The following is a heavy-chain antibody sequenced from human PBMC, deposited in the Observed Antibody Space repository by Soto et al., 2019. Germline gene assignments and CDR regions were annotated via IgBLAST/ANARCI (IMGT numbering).Heavy chain of an antibody. D-gene: IGHD2-21*02. J-gene: IGHJ5*02. V-gene: IGHV3-74*01. CDR2: ITSDGKSK. CDR3: ARESGDWPLNWFDP. Sequence: GGSLRLSCAASGFNFGNHWMHWVRQAPGKGLVWVSRITSDGKSKAYAESVKGRFAISRDNAKNTVYLQMNGLTVEDTAVYYCARESGDWPLNWFDPWGQGTLVTVSS. CDR1: GFNFGNHW.